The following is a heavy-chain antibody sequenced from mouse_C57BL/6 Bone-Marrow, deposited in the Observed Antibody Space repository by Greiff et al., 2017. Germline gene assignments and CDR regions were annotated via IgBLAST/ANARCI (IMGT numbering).Heavy chain of an antibody. Sequence: EVQLQQSGPELVKPGASVKIPCKASGYTFTDYNMDWVKQSPGKSLEWIGDINPNNGGTIYNQKFKGKATLTVDKSSSTAYMELRSLTSEDTAVYYCARGDYYGSSRYYCGYWGQGTTLTVSS. D-gene: IGHD1-1*01. J-gene: IGHJ2*01. CDR3: ARGDYYGSSRYYCGY. V-gene: IGHV1-18*01. CDR1: GYTFTDYN. CDR2: INPNNGGT.